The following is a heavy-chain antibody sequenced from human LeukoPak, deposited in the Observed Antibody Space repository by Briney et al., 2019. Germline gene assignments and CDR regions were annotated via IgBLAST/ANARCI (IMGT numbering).Heavy chain of an antibody. Sequence: PGGSLRLSCAASGFTFSSYAMNWVRQAPGKGLEWVSSISGSGGSTYYADSVKGRFTISRDNSKNTLYLQMNSLRAEDTAVYYCAKVGELHNDYWGQGTLVTVSS. CDR3: AKVGELHNDY. J-gene: IGHJ4*02. CDR1: GFTFSSYA. CDR2: ISGSGGST. D-gene: IGHD3-10*01. V-gene: IGHV3-23*01.